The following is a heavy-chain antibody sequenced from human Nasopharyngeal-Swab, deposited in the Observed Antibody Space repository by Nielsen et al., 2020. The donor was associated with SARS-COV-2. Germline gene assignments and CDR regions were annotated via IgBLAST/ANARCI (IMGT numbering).Heavy chain of an antibody. CDR3: AKAYGSGRGAPFDY. Sequence: SVKVSCKASGGTFSSYAISWVRQAPGQGLGWMGRIIPILGIANYAQKFQGRVTITADKSTSTAYMELSSLRSEDTAVYYCAKAYGSGRGAPFDYWGQGTQVTVSS. CDR1: GGTFSSYA. V-gene: IGHV1-69*04. CDR2: IIPILGIA. J-gene: IGHJ4*02. D-gene: IGHD3-10*01.